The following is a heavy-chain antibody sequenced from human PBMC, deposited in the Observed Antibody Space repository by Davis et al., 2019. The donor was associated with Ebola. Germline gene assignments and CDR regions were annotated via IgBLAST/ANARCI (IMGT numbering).Heavy chain of an antibody. J-gene: IGHJ6*02. CDR3: ARGPRSWYNYGMDV. CDR2: INHSGST. Sequence: SETLSLTCAVYGGSFSGYYWSWIRQLPGKGLEWIGEINHSGSTNDNTSLKSRVTISVDTSKNQFSLKLSSVTAAATAVYYCARGPRSWYNYGMDVWGQGTTVTVSS. D-gene: IGHD6-13*01. CDR1: GGSFSGYY. V-gene: IGHV4-34*01.